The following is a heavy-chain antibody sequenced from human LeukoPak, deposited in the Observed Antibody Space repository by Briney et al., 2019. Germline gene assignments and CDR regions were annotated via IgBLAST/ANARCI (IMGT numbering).Heavy chain of an antibody. CDR2: LNWDSRSM. Sequence: GGSLRLSCAASGVNFDDYAMHWVRQSPGTGLEWVAGLNWDSRSMAYADSVRGRFTISRDNAKNSLYLQMNSLRAEDTAMYYCARDSRMNYYASWGRGTLVTVSS. V-gene: IGHV3-9*01. CDR1: GVNFDDYA. CDR3: ARDSRMNYYAS. D-gene: IGHD3-3*01. J-gene: IGHJ5*02.